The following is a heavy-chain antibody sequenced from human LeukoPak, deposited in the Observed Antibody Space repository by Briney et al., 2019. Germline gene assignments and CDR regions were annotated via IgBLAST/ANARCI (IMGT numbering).Heavy chain of an antibody. J-gene: IGHJ5*02. D-gene: IGHD3-3*01. CDR2: IYAGDSDT. Sequence: GESLKISCKGSGYTFTNYWIGWVRQMPGKGLEWMGVIYAGDSDTRYSPSFHGQVTISVDKSISTAYLQWSSLKASDTAMYYCARGYDFWSGYSQNWFDPWGQGTLVTVSS. V-gene: IGHV5-51*01. CDR3: ARGYDFWSGYSQNWFDP. CDR1: GYTFTNYW.